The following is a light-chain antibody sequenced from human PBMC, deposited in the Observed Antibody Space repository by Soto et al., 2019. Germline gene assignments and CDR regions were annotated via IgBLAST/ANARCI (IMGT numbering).Light chain of an antibody. V-gene: IGKV3-15*01. Sequence: EIVLTQSPATLSVSPGERATLSCRASQSVSGDLAWYHHKPGQAPGLLIYDASTRALDTPARFAGSGAGTEFTLTISSLQSEDFAVYYCQQYNNWPPMTFGQGTKVDIK. CDR1: QSVSGD. J-gene: IGKJ1*01. CDR3: QQYNNWPPMT. CDR2: DAS.